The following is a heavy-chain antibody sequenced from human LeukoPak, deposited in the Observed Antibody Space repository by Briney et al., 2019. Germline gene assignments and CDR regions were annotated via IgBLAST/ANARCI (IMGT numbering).Heavy chain of an antibody. D-gene: IGHD6-13*01. CDR3: AKVGGIAAVRGAFDI. Sequence: PGGSLRLSCTASGFNFYSYWMHWVRQAPGKGLVWVSRIDSSGIGTSYADSVKGRFTISRDNSKNTLYLQMNSLRAEDTAVYYCAKVGGIAAVRGAFDIWGQGTMVTVSS. CDR1: GFNFYSYW. J-gene: IGHJ3*02. V-gene: IGHV3-74*01. CDR2: IDSSGIGT.